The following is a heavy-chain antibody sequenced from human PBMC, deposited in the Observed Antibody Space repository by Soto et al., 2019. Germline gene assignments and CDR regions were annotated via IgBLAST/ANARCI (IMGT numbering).Heavy chain of an antibody. Sequence: SETLSLTCTVSGGPMSSFYWTWIRQPPGKGLEWIGYIYYSGSTNYNPSLKGRVTISRDNAKNSLYLQMSSLRVEDTAVYYCATLDTDEIQTAAYWGQATLVTVS. CDR1: GGPMSSFY. CDR3: ATLDTDEIQTAAY. D-gene: IGHD2-15*01. J-gene: IGHJ4*02. V-gene: IGHV4-59*12. CDR2: IYYSGST.